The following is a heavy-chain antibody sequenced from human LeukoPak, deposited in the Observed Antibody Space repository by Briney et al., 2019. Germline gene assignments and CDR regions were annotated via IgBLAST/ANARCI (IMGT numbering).Heavy chain of an antibody. D-gene: IGHD1-7*01. CDR1: GGSFSGYY. Sequence: PSETLSLTCAVYGGSFSGYYWSWIRQPPGKGLEWIGEINHSGSTDYNPSLKSRVTTSVDTSKNQFSLKLSSVTAADTAVYYCARGTGTTSNWGQGTLVTVSS. V-gene: IGHV4-34*01. J-gene: IGHJ4*02. CDR2: INHSGST. CDR3: ARGTGTTSN.